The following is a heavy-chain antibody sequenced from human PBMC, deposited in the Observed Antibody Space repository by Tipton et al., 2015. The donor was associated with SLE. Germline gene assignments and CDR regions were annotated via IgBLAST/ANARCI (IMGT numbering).Heavy chain of an antibody. V-gene: IGHV3-23*01. J-gene: IGHJ4*02. CDR3: AKGLLWFGELSSYYFDY. Sequence: SLRLSCAASGITSTSHGMSWVRQTPGKGLEWVSAISGSGGSTFYADSVKGRFTISRDNSKNTVYLQMDSLRAEDTAVYYCAKGLLWFGELSSYYFDYWGQGTLVTVSS. D-gene: IGHD3-10*01. CDR1: GITSTSHG. CDR2: ISGSGGST.